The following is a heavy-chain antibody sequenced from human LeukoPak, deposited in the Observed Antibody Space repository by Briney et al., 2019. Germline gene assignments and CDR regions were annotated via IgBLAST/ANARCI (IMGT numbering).Heavy chain of an antibody. D-gene: IGHD6-19*01. CDR2: INHSGST. Sequence: PSETLSLTCAVYGGSFSGYYWSWIRQPPGKGLEWIGEINHSGSTNCNPSLKSRVTISVDTSKNQFSLKLSSVTAADTAVYYCATLRGGEWLPSGYWGQGTLVTVSS. V-gene: IGHV4-34*01. CDR3: ATLRGGEWLPSGY. J-gene: IGHJ4*02. CDR1: GGSFSGYY.